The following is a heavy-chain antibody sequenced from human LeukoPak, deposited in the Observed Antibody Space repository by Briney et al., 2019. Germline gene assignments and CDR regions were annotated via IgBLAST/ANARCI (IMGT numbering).Heavy chain of an antibody. J-gene: IGHJ3*02. Sequence: SETLSLTCTVSGGSISSYYWSWIRQPPGKGLEWIGYVHYSGSTYYNPSLKSRVTVSVDTSKNQFSLKVSSVTAADTAVYYCARRVGHSYGVTGAGAFDIWGQGTMVAVSS. CDR3: ARRVGHSYGVTGAGAFDI. V-gene: IGHV4-59*01. D-gene: IGHD5-18*01. CDR2: VHYSGST. CDR1: GGSISSYY.